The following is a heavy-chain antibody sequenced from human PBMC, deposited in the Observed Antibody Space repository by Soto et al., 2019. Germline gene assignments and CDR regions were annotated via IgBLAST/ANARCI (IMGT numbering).Heavy chain of an antibody. CDR2: IIPIFGTA. CDR3: ARELRVGAQLEHYFAY. CDR1: GGTFSSYA. Sequence: QVQLVQSGAEVKKHGSSVKVSCKASGGTFSSYAIRWVRQAPGHGLEWMGVIIPIFGTANYAPKFQGRVTITADESTSTAYIELSSLRSEDTAVYYCARELRVGAQLEHYFAYWGQGTLVTVSS. J-gene: IGHJ4*02. D-gene: IGHD1-26*01. V-gene: IGHV1-69*01.